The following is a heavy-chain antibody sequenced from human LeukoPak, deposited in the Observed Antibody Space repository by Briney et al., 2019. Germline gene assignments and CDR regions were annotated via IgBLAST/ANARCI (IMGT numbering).Heavy chain of an antibody. D-gene: IGHD2-2*01. V-gene: IGHV3-20*04. CDR2: INWSGGTT. CDR3: ASVIVVVPTADRFDAFDI. J-gene: IGHJ3*02. CDR1: GFSFVDYG. Sequence: GGSLRLSCAASGFSFVDYGMNWVRQAPGKGLEWVSGINWSGGTTNYAASVKGRFTISRDNAKNSLYLQMNSLRAEDTALYYCASVIVVVPTADRFDAFDIWGQGTMVTVSS.